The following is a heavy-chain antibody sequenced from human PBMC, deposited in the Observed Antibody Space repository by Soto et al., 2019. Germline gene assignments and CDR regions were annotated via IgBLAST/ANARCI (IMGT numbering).Heavy chain of an antibody. CDR2: IIPIYGTA. CDR1: GGTFSSYA. J-gene: IGHJ4*02. CDR3: TSHYDSSGYYDRGLDY. D-gene: IGHD3-22*01. V-gene: IGHV1-69*12. Sequence: QVQLVQSGAEVKKPGSSVKVSCKASGGTFSSYAISWVRQAPGQGLEWMGGIIPIYGTADYAQKFQGRVTINADDTTSTGNMELRSLTYEETAVYYWTSHYDSSGYYDRGLDYWGQGTLVTVS.